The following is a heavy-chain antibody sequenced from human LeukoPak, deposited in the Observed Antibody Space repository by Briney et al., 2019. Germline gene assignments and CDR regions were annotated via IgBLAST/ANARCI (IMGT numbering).Heavy chain of an antibody. Sequence: GRSLRLSCAASGFTFSSYGMHWVRQAPGKGLEWVAVIWYDGSNKYYADSVKGRFTISRDNSKNTLYLQMNSLRAEDTAVYYRARILGYCSGGSCYGYYYGMDVWGQGTTVTVSS. J-gene: IGHJ6*02. CDR2: IWYDGSNK. CDR1: GFTFSSYG. D-gene: IGHD2-15*01. CDR3: ARILGYCSGGSCYGYYYGMDV. V-gene: IGHV3-33*01.